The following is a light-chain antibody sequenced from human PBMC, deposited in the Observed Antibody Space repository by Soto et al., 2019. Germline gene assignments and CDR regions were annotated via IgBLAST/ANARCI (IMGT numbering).Light chain of an antibody. CDR2: AAS. V-gene: IGKV1-12*01. J-gene: IGKJ5*01. Sequence: DIQMTQSPATVSASAGDRVTITCRASQGISSRLAWYQQKPGQAPTLLIYAASSWKSGVPSRFSGSGSGTDFTLTISSLQPEDFAAYYCQQDNSLPLTFGQGTRLEIK. CDR3: QQDNSLPLT. CDR1: QGISSR.